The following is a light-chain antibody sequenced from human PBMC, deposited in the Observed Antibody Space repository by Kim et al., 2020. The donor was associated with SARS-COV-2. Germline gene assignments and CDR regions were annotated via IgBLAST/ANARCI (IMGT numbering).Light chain of an antibody. CDR3: QQRSNWYT. CDR2: DAF. J-gene: IGKJ2*01. Sequence: EIVLTQSPVTLSLSPGESATLSCGASQSIGSSLAWYQHKPGQAPRLLIYDAFNRATGIPARFSGSGSGTDFTLTISSLEPEDFAVYYCQQRSNWYTFGQGTKLEI. CDR1: QSIGSS. V-gene: IGKV3-11*01.